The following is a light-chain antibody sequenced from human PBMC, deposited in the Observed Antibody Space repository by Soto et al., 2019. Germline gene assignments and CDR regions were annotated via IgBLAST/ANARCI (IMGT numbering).Light chain of an antibody. J-gene: IGLJ2*01. V-gene: IGLV2-8*01. CDR2: EVS. CDR3: SSYAGSNNFVV. CDR1: SSDVGGYNY. Sequence: QSALTQRPSASGSPGQSVTISCTGTSSDVGGYNYVSWYQQHPGKAPKLMIYEVSKRPSGVPDRFSGSKSGNTASLTVSGLQAEDEADYYCSSYAGSNNFVVFGGGTKLTVL.